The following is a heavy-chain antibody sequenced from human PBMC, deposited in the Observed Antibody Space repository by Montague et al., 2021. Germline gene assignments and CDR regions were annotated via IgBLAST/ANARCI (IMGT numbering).Heavy chain of an antibody. D-gene: IGHD3-10*01. CDR1: GDSISSYEYY. Sequence: TLSLTCSVSGDSISSYEYYWTWIRQPPGRGLEWIGRVYKRGDTNTNPSLRSRLTLSVDTSNNHFSLTLTSVTAADTAVYFCARDSPVDEPWFGVHKGALDIWGQGTMVTVSS. J-gene: IGHJ3*02. CDR3: ARDSPVDEPWFGVHKGALDI. V-gene: IGHV4-61*02. CDR2: VYKRGDT.